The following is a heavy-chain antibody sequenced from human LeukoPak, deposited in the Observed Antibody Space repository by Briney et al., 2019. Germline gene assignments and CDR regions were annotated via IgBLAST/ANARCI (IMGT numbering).Heavy chain of an antibody. J-gene: IGHJ4*02. CDR3: ARDSRSGYYPIDY. D-gene: IGHD3-22*01. CDR2: ISVYNGHT. V-gene: IGHV1-18*01. CDR1: GYTFTSYG. Sequence: ASVKVSCKASGYTFTSYGISWVRQAPGQGLEWMGWISVYNGHTNYARKLQGRVTMTTDTSTSTAYLELRSLRSDDTAVYYCARDSRSGYYPIDYWGQGTLVTVSS.